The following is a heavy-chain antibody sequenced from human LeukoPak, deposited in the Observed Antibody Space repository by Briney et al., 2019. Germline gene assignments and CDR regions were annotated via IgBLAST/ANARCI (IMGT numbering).Heavy chain of an antibody. CDR1: GGSVSSGSYY. CDR2: IYYSGST. D-gene: IGHD2-21*02. Sequence: SETLSLTCTVSGGSVSSGSYYWSWIRQPPGKGLEWIGYIYYSGSTNYNPSLKSRVTISVDTSKNQFSLKLSSVTAADTAVYYRARFAYCGGHCWYYFDYWGQGSLVTVSS. J-gene: IGHJ4*02. CDR3: ARFAYCGGHCWYYFDY. V-gene: IGHV4-61*01.